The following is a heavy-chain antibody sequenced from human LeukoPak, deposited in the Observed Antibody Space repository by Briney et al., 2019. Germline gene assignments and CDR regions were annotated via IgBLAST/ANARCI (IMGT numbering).Heavy chain of an antibody. V-gene: IGHV3-7*01. D-gene: IGHD2-15*01. Sequence: GGSLRLSCAAPGFTFCSHWMIWVRQALGKGREWVAHIKQDGIEKYYVDYVKDRFTIFRDNAKNSLDLKMNSLRVEDTAVYYCASNMVVVAATRIYYYYYGMDVWGQGTTVTVSS. J-gene: IGHJ6*02. CDR2: IKQDGIEK. CDR3: ASNMVVVAATRIYYYYYGMDV. CDR1: GFTFCSHW.